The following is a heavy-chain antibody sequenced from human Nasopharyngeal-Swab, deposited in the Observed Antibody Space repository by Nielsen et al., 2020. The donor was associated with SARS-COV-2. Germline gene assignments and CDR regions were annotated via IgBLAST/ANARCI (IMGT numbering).Heavy chain of an antibody. CDR1: GGSFSGHQ. Sequence: SETLSLTWAVYGGSFSGHQWSWVRQPPGKGLEWIGEVSHGGGTNYNPSLKSRVTISVATSKNQFSLKLSSVTAADTAVYYCARGGAGVVPTPVLGLGPYYSYYYMDVWGKGTTVTVSS. CDR3: ARGGAGVVPTPVLGLGPYYSYYYMDV. J-gene: IGHJ6*03. CDR2: VSHGGGT. D-gene: IGHD2-2*01. V-gene: IGHV4-34*01.